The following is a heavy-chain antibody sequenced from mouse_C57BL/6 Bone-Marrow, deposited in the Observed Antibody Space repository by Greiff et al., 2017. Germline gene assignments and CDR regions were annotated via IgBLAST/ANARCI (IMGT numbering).Heavy chain of an antibody. CDR3: ARMVLRWAWFAY. D-gene: IGHD1-1*02. CDR1: GYTFTSYT. Sequence: QVQLQQSGAELARPGASVKMSCKASGYTFTSYTMHWVNQRPGQGLEWIGYINPSSGYTKYNQKFKDKATLTADKSSSTAYMQLSSLTSEDSAVYYCARMVLRWAWFAYWGQGTLVTVSA. J-gene: IGHJ3*01. V-gene: IGHV1-4*01. CDR2: INPSSGYT.